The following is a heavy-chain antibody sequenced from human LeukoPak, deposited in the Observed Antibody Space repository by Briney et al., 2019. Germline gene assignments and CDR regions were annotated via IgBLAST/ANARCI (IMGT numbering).Heavy chain of an antibody. V-gene: IGHV4-39*07. D-gene: IGHD2-15*01. CDR1: GGSISSSSYY. J-gene: IGHJ6*03. CDR3: ARLIGYCSGGSCYPPYYYYYYMDV. CDR2: IYHSGST. Sequence: SETLSLTCTVSGGSISSSSYYWGWIRQPPGKGLEWIGSIYHSGSTYYNPSLKSRVTISVDTSKNQFSLKLSSVTAADTAVYYCARLIGYCSGGSCYPPYYYYYYMDVWGKGTTVTISS.